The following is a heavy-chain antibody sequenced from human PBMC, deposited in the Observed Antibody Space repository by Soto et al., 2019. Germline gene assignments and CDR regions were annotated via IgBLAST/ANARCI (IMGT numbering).Heavy chain of an antibody. J-gene: IGHJ5*02. CDR3: ARGAATVTPGWFER. CDR1: GYSISSGYY. V-gene: IGHV4-38-2*01. D-gene: IGHD4-17*01. Sequence: SETLSLTCAVSGYSISSGYYWGWIRPTPGKGLEWIASIYHSGSTYYNPSLKSRVTISLDTSKNQFSLKLTSVTAADTAVYYCARGAATVTPGWFERLGQGIMVTVSS. CDR2: IYHSGST.